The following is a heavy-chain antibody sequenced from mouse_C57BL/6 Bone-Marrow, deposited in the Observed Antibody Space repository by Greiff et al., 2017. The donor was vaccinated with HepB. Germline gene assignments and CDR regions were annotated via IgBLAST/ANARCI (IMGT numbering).Heavy chain of an antibody. J-gene: IGHJ1*03. V-gene: IGHV1-64*01. D-gene: IGHD1-1*01. Sequence: QVQLQQPGAELVKPGASVKLSCKASGYTFTSYWMHWVKQRPGQGLEWIGMIHPNSGSTNYNEKFKSKATLTVDKSSSTAYMQLKSLTSEDSAVYYCARGYYGSSLYWYFDVWGTGTTVTVSS. CDR1: GYTFTSYW. CDR2: IHPNSGST. CDR3: ARGYYGSSLYWYFDV.